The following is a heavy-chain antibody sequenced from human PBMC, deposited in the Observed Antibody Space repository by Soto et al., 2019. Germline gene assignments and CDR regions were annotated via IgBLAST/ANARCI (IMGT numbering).Heavy chain of an antibody. D-gene: IGHD5-18*01. CDR2: MNAGVGNT. CDR1: GYTFTDYA. J-gene: IGHJ4*02. V-gene: IGHV1-3*01. CDR3: ARDTGYTFGSLKY. Sequence: HVELVQSGADVKNPGASVTISCKASGYTFTDYALHWVRQAPGQRLEWMGWMNAGVGNTLYSQKFQGRITITRDTSASTAYMELNSLKSEYTAIYYCARDTGYTFGSLKYWGPGTLVTVSS.